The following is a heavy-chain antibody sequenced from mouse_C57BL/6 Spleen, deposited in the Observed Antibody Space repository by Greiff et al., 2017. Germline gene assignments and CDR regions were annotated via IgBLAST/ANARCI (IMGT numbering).Heavy chain of an antibody. D-gene: IGHD1-1*01. CDR1: GFSFNTYA. Sequence: EVQLVESGGGLVQPKGSLKLSCAASGFSFNTYAMNWVRQAPGKGLEWVARIRSKSNNYATYYADSVKDRFTISRDDSESMLYLQMNNLKTEDTAMYYCVRQGSSYVDYYAMDYWGQGTSVTVSS. CDR2: IRSKSNNYAT. V-gene: IGHV10-1*01. J-gene: IGHJ4*01. CDR3: VRQGSSYVDYYAMDY.